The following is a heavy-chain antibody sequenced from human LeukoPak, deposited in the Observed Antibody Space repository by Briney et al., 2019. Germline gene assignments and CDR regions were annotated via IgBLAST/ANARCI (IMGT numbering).Heavy chain of an antibody. CDR3: ARAATPGGGVPARSFDY. CDR1: GYTFTSYY. Sequence: ASVKVSCKASGYTFTSYYIHWVRRTPGQGLEWIGIINPSGGTTTYAQNFQGRVTMTRDTSTSTLYMELSSLTSEDTAVYYCARAATPGGGVPARSFDYWGQGTLVTVSS. V-gene: IGHV1-46*01. CDR2: INPSGGTT. J-gene: IGHJ4*02. D-gene: IGHD2-2*01.